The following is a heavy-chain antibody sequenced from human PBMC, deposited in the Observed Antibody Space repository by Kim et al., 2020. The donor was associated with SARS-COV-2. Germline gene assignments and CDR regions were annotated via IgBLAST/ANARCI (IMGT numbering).Heavy chain of an antibody. Sequence: SETLSLTCTVSGGSISSSSYYWGWIRQPPGKGLEWIGSIYYSGSTYYNPSLKSRVTISVDTSKNQFSLKLSSVTAADTAVYYCARDLPSLVVPAALHWGQGTLVTVSS. CDR2: IYYSGST. V-gene: IGHV4-39*07. CDR3: ARDLPSLVVPAALH. J-gene: IGHJ4*02. CDR1: GGSISSSSYY. D-gene: IGHD2-2*01.